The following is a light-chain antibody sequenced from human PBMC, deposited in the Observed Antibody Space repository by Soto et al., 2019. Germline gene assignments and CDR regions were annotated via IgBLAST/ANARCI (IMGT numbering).Light chain of an antibody. Sequence: TQSKDALSVSPGEGVTLSCRASHGIVDTLAWYQHKPCQTPRLLIYDTSTRATGVPARFRGSRSRPEFTRTSNSLQSEDCAIYYCPAYNIRPLPFGGGA. CDR2: DTS. V-gene: IGKV3-15*01. CDR3: PAYNIRPLP. CDR1: HGIVDT. J-gene: IGKJ4*01.